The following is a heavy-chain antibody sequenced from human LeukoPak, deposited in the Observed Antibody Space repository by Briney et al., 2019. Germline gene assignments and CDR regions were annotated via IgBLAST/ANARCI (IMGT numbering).Heavy chain of an antibody. Sequence: GASVKISCKASGYTFTNYYMHWVRQAPGQGLEWLGLITPSGGSTWYAQKFQGRVTMTEDTSTDTAYMELSSLRSEDTAVYYCATPKPTLVVVTATTLDYWGQGTLVTVSS. CDR3: ATPKPTLVVVTATTLDY. J-gene: IGHJ4*02. CDR1: GYTFTNYY. D-gene: IGHD2-21*02. V-gene: IGHV1-46*01. CDR2: ITPSGGST.